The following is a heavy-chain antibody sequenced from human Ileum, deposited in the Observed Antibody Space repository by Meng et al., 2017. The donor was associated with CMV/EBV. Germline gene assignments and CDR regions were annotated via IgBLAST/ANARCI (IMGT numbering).Heavy chain of an antibody. Sequence: QFQLVQSGTEVKKPGASVKVSCKASGDNLSNYGVSFGISWVRQSPGQGLEWMGWISPYTGNTNYAQKFQDRFTMTTDTSTITAYMVLTSLTSDDTSLYYCARDGPWKGVPTSWGQGTLVTVSS. D-gene: IGHD1-1*01. J-gene: IGHJ5*02. CDR2: ISPYTGNT. V-gene: IGHV1-18*01. CDR1: GDNLSNYG. CDR3: ARDGPWKGVPTS.